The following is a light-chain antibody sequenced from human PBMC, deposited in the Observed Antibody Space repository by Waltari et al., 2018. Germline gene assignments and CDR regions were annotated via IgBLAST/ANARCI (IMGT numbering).Light chain of an antibody. J-gene: IGKJ4*01. Sequence: DIVMTKPPASLAVSRGERATTNCKSSQSVSYTASNKHYLAWYQQKPGQPPKLIIYWASNRESGVPDRFSGSGSGTDFTLTISRLQAEDVAVYYCQQYYTTPLTCGGGTKVEI. V-gene: IGKV4-1*01. CDR3: QQYYTTPLT. CDR2: WAS. CDR1: QSVSYTASNKHY.